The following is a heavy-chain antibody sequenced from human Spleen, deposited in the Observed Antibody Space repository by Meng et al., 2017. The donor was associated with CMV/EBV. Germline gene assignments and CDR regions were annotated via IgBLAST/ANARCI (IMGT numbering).Heavy chain of an antibody. CDR3: AIPIAVAGTHDY. D-gene: IGHD6-19*01. Sequence: GESLKISCAASGFTFSSYAMHWVRQAPGKGLEWVAVISYDGSNKYYADSVKGRFTISRDNSKNTLYLQMNGLRTDDTAVYYCAIPIAVAGTHDYWGQGTLVTVSS. CDR2: ISYDGSNK. V-gene: IGHV3-30-3*01. J-gene: IGHJ1*01. CDR1: GFTFSSYA.